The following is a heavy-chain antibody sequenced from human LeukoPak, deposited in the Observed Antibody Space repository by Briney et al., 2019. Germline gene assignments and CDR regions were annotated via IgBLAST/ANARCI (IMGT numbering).Heavy chain of an antibody. CDR3: ARSRSGYYEDY. CDR1: GFTFSNYW. CDR2: IKEDGSEK. Sequence: GGSLRLSCAASGFTFSNYWMIWVRQAPGKGLEWVANIKEDGSEKYYVDSVKGRFTISRDNAKNSLSLQVNSLSAEDTAVYYCARSRSGYYEDYWGQGTLVTVSS. V-gene: IGHV3-7*01. J-gene: IGHJ4*02. D-gene: IGHD3-22*01.